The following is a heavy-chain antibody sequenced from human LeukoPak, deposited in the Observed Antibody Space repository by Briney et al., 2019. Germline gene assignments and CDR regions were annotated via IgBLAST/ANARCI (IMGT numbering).Heavy chain of an antibody. J-gene: IGHJ4*02. V-gene: IGHV3-23*01. D-gene: IGHD2-15*01. CDR3: AKPSSAATPGY. CDR1: GFTFSNYA. CDR2: ISASGGST. Sequence: GGSLRLSCAASGFTFSNYAMSWGRQAPGKGLEWVSGISASGGSTYYADAVKGRFTISKDNSKSTLFLQMNSLRADDTAVYYCAKPSSAATPGYWGQGTLVTVSS.